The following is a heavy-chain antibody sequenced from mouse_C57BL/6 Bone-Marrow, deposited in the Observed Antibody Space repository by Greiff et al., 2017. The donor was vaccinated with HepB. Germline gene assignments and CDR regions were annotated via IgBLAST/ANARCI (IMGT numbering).Heavy chain of an antibody. V-gene: IGHV1-69*01. Sequence: QVQLKQPGAELVMPGASVKLSCKASGYTFTSYWMHWVKQRPGQGLEWIGEIDPSDSYTNYNQKFKGKSTLTVDKSSSTAYMQLSSLTSEDSAVYYCARSGAHATGYYAMDYWGQGTSVTVSS. J-gene: IGHJ4*01. CDR2: IDPSDSYT. D-gene: IGHD3-2*02. CDR3: ARSGAHATGYYAMDY. CDR1: GYTFTSYW.